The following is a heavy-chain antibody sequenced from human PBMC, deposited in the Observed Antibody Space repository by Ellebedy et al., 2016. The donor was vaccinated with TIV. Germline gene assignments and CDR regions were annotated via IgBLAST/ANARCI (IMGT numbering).Heavy chain of an antibody. Sequence: AASVKVSCKASGNTFISHGISWVRQAPGQGLEWMGWIRFDNGYTNYARKVLGRVTMTTDTSTRTVYMELKNLRPDDTAVYFCARGEPEGWLDLWGQGTLVTVSS. V-gene: IGHV1-18*01. CDR3: ARGEPEGWLDL. J-gene: IGHJ5*02. CDR1: GNTFISHG. CDR2: IRFDNGYT. D-gene: IGHD3-16*01.